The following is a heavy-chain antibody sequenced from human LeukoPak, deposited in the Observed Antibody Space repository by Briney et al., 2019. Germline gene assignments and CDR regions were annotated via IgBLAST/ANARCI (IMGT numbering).Heavy chain of an antibody. J-gene: IGHJ6*03. CDR3: AKTATVTTLYYYYYMDV. D-gene: IGHD4-17*01. CDR2: IWYDGSNK. V-gene: IGHV3-33*06. Sequence: GRSLRLSCAASGFTFSSYGMHWVRQAPGKGLEWVAVIWYDGSNKYYADSVKGRFTISRDNSKNTLYLQMNSLRAEDTAVYYCAKTATVTTLYYYYYMDVWGKGTTGTVSS. CDR1: GFTFSSYG.